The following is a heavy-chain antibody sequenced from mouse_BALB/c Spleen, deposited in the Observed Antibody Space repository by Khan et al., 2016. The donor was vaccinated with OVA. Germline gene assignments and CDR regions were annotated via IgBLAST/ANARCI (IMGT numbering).Heavy chain of an antibody. J-gene: IGHJ3*01. V-gene: IGHV1S29*02. CDR3: ASAGYGSFVF. CDR2: IFPNTGGT. Sequence: VQLVQSVSELVKPGASVKISSKASGYTFTDYNMDWVRQSQGESLEWVGDIFPNTGGTGYNQKFKTKATLTVDSSSSTASMELRSLTSDDSAVYFCASAGYGSFVFWGQGTLVTVSA. CDR1: GYTFTDYN. D-gene: IGHD1-2*01.